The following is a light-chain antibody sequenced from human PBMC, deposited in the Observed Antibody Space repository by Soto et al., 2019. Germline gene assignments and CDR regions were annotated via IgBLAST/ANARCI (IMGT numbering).Light chain of an antibody. CDR2: AAS. V-gene: IGKV1-12*02. CDR1: QSISSW. Sequence: DIQMTQSPSSVSASVEDRVTSTCRASQSISSWLAWYQQKPGNAPKLLIYAASSLQSGVPSRYSGSASGTDFTLTISSLQPEDFATYYCQQDNSFPYTFGQGTKLEIK. J-gene: IGKJ2*01. CDR3: QQDNSFPYT.